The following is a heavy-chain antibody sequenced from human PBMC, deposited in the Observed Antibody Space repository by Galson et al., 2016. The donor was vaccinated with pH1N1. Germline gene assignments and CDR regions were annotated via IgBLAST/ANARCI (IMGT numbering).Heavy chain of an antibody. V-gene: IGHV1-18*01. CDR2: ISAYDGHT. CDR1: RYTFINYG. Sequence: SVKVSCKASRYTFINYGIAWVRQAPGQGPEWMGWISAYDGHTDYAQNFQGRVAMTIDTSTSTANMELRSLRSDDTAVYYCARDRGVFDIWGQGTRVTVSS. J-gene: IGHJ3*02. CDR3: ARDRGVFDI. D-gene: IGHD3-10*01.